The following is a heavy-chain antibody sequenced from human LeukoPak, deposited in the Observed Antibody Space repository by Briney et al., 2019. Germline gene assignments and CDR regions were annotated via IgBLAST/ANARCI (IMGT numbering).Heavy chain of an antibody. J-gene: IGHJ4*02. CDR1: GGSIDGQY. Sequence: SETLSLTCTVSGGSIDGQYWSWIRQPPGKGLEWIGYIHSNGGTKYNPSLKSQFTMSVDASKNQFSLKLDSVTAADTAVYYCAKREGPNNGPIDSWGQGTLVTVSS. D-gene: IGHD5-24*01. CDR3: AKREGPNNGPIDS. V-gene: IGHV4-59*11. CDR2: IHSNGGT.